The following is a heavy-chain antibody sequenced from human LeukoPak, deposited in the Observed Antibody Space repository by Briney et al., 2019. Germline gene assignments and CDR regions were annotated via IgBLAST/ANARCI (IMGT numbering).Heavy chain of an antibody. J-gene: IGHJ5*02. CDR1: GFTFSSYS. D-gene: IGHD5-18*01. Sequence: GGSLRLSCAASGFTFSSYSMNWVRQAPGKGLEWVSVIYSGGSTYYADSVEGRFTISRDNAKNSLYLQMNTLRAEDSALYYCTRTGLGYTLGNGLDAWGQGTQVTVSS. CDR2: IYSGGST. V-gene: IGHV3-66*02. CDR3: TRTGLGYTLGNGLDA.